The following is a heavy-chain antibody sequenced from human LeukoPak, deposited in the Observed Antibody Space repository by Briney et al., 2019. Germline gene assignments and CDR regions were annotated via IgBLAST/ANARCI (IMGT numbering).Heavy chain of an antibody. D-gene: IGHD3-9*01. J-gene: IGHJ3*02. CDR3: ARDLLGYYDILTGYHHDAFDI. Sequence: SETLSLTCTVSGGSISSYYWSWIRQPPGKGLEWIGYIYYSGSTNYNPSLKSRVTISVDTSKNQFSLKLSSVAAADTAVYYCARDLLGYYDILTGYHHDAFDIWGQGTMVTVSS. CDR2: IYYSGST. V-gene: IGHV4-59*01. CDR1: GGSISSYY.